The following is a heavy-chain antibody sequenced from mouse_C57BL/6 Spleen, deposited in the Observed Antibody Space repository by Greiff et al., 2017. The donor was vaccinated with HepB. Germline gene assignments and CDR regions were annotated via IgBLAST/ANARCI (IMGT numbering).Heavy chain of an antibody. V-gene: IGHV2-3*01. J-gene: IGHJ4*01. CDR2: IWGDGST. CDR3: AKRRDYYYGSSSYYYAMDY. D-gene: IGHD1-1*01. CDR1: GFSLTSYG. Sequence: VQLQESGPGLVAPSQSLSITCTVSGFSLTSYGVSWVRQPPGKGLEWLGVIWGDGSTNYHSALISRLSISKDNSKSQVFLKLNSLQTDDTATYYCAKRRDYYYGSSSYYYAMDYWGQGTSVTVSS.